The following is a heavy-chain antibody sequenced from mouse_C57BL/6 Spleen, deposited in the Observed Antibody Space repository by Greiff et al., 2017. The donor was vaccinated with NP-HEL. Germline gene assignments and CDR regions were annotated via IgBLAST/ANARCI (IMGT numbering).Heavy chain of an antibody. CDR1: GYTFTDYY. CDR3: ARRGPYYYGKDY. CDR2: INPYNGGT. Sequence: EVQLQQSGPVLVKPGASVKMSCKASGYTFTDYYMNWVKQSHGKSLEWIGVINPYNGGTSYNQKFKGKATLTVDKSSSTAYMELNSLTSEDSAVYYCARRGPYYYGKDYWGQGTTLTVSS. V-gene: IGHV1-19*01. D-gene: IGHD1-1*01. J-gene: IGHJ2*01.